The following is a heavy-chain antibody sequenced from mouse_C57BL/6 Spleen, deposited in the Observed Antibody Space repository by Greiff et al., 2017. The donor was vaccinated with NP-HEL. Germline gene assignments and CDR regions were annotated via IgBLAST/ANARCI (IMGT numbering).Heavy chain of an antibody. J-gene: IGHJ4*01. V-gene: IGHV1-53*01. Sequence: QVQLQQPGTELVKPGASVKLSCKASGYTFTSYWMHWVKQRPGQGLEWIGNINPSNGGTNYNEKFKGKATLTADKSSSTAYMQLSSLTSEDSAVYFCARSGYYGPGDAMDYWGQGTSVTVSS. D-gene: IGHD1-2*01. CDR3: ARSGYYGPGDAMDY. CDR2: INPSNGGT. CDR1: GYTFTSYW.